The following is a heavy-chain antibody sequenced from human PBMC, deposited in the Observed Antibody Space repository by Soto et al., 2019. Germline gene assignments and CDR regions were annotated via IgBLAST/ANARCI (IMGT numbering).Heavy chain of an antibody. V-gene: IGHV1-8*01. CDR2: MNPNSGNT. CDR3: ARGPPDTAMFNWFDP. Sequence: QVQLVQSGAEVKKPGASVKVSCKASGYTFTSYDINWVRQATGQGLEWMGWMNPNSGNTGYAQKFQGRVTMTRNTSXXTAYMELSSLRSEDTAVYYCARGPPDTAMFNWFDPWGQGTLVTVSS. J-gene: IGHJ5*02. CDR1: GYTFTSYD. D-gene: IGHD5-18*01.